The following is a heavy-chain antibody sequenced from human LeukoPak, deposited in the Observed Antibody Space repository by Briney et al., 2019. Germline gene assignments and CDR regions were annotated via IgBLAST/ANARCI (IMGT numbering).Heavy chain of an antibody. CDR2: VYHSGST. CDR1: GGSVSSYY. Sequence: SETLSLTCTVSGGSVSSYYWSWIRQPPGKGLEWIGYVYHSGSTNYNPALKTRVTISLDTSENQFSLKLSSVTAADTAVYYCAREANSPTARYWYFDLWGRGTLVTVSS. D-gene: IGHD4-23*01. CDR3: AREANSPTARYWYFDL. V-gene: IGHV4-59*02. J-gene: IGHJ2*01.